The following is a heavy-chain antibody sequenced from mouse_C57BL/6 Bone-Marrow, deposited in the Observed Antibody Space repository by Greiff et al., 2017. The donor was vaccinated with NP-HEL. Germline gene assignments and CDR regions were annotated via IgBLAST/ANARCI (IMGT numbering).Heavy chain of an antibody. CDR3: ARLRDYYYGSSYGYFDV. D-gene: IGHD1-1*01. V-gene: IGHV3-8*01. CDR2: ISYSGST. J-gene: IGHJ1*03. CDR1: GYSITSDY. Sequence: EVKLVESGPGLAKPSQTLSLTCSVTGYSITSDYWNWIRKFPGNKLEYMGYISYSGSTYYNPSLKSRISITRDTSKNQYYLQLNSVTTEDTATYYCARLRDYYYGSSYGYFDVWGTGTTVTVSS.